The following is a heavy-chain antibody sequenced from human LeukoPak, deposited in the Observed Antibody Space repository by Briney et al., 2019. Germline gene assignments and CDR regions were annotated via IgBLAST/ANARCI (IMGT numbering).Heavy chain of an antibody. J-gene: IGHJ4*02. CDR1: GFSVSNNY. D-gene: IGHD5-18*01. V-gene: IGHV3-53*01. CDR2: IYSGGST. Sequence: GGSLRLSCAASGFSVSNNYMNWVRQAPGKGLEWVSVIYSGGSTYYADSVKGRFTISRDNSKNTLYLQMNSLRAEDTAVYYCAKVPSTWVDTAMVYFDYWGQGTLVTVSS. CDR3: AKVPSTWVDTAMVYFDY.